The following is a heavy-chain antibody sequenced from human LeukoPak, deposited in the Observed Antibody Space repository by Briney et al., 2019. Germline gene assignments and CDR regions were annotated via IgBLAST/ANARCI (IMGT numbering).Heavy chain of an antibody. CDR1: GYTFTGHY. CDR2: INPNSGGT. Sequence: ASVKVSCKASGYTFTGHYMHWVRQAPGQGLEWMGWINPNSGGTNYAQKFQGRVTMTRDTSISTAYMELSRLRSDDTAVYYCARVPILTGYYAELDYWGQGTLVTVSS. D-gene: IGHD3-9*01. CDR3: ARVPILTGYYAELDY. J-gene: IGHJ4*02. V-gene: IGHV1-2*02.